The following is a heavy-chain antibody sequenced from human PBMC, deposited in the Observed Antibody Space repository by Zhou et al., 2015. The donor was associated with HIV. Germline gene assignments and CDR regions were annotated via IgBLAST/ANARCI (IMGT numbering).Heavy chain of an antibody. V-gene: IGHV1-2*02. CDR2: INPNSGGT. D-gene: IGHD3-22*01. Sequence: QVQLVQSGAEVKKPGASVKVSCKASGYIFTGYYMHWVRQPPGQGLEWMGWINPNSGGTNYAQKFQGRVTMTRDTSISTAYMDLSRLTFDDTAVYYCARNHYDSSGYPRVQHWGQGTLVTVSS. CDR3: ARNHYDSSGYPRVQH. CDR1: GYIFTGYY. J-gene: IGHJ1*01.